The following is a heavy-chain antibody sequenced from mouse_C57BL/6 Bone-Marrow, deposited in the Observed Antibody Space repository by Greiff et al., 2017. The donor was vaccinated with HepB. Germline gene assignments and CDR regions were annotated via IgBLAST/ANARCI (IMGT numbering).Heavy chain of an antibody. CDR2: ISNLAYSI. J-gene: IGHJ1*03. D-gene: IGHD1-1*01. CDR3: ARDYYGHWYFDV. CDR1: GFTFSDYG. V-gene: IGHV5-15*01. Sequence: EVKVVESGGGLVQPGGSLKLSCAASGFTFSDYGMAWVRQAPRKGPEWVAFISNLAYSIYYADTVTGRFTISRENAKNTLYLEMSSLRSEDTAMYYCARDYYGHWYFDVWGTGTTVTVSS.